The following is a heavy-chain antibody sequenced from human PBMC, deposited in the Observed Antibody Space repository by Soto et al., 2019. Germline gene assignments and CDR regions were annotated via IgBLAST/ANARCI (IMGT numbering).Heavy chain of an antibody. Sequence: ASVKVSCKASGYTFTSYGISWVRQAPGQGLEWMGWISAYNGNTNYAQKLQGRVTMTTDTSTSTAYMELRSLRSEDTAVYYCASGNPATFGGITVYYYYGMDVWGQGTTVTVSS. CDR2: ISAYNGNT. D-gene: IGHD3-16*02. J-gene: IGHJ6*02. CDR1: GYTFTSYG. CDR3: ASGNPATFGGITVYYYYGMDV. V-gene: IGHV1-18*01.